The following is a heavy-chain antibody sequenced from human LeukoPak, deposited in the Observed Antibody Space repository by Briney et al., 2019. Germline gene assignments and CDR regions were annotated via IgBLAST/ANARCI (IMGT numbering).Heavy chain of an antibody. V-gene: IGHV1-46*01. CDR1: GYTFTSYY. CDR3: ASNGVGSGSYEPASYFYYMDV. Sequence: ASVKVSCKASGYTFTSYYTHWVRRAPGQGLEWMGIINPSGGGTTYAPKFQGRVTMTRDTSTSTVYMELSSLTSDDTAVYYCASNGVGSGSYEPASYFYYMDVWGKGTTVTVSS. D-gene: IGHD3-10*01. CDR2: INPSGGGT. J-gene: IGHJ6*03.